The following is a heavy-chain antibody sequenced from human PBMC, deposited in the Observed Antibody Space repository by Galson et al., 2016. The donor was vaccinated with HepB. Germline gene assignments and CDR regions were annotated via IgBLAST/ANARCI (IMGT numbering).Heavy chain of an antibody. V-gene: IGHV4-59*01. CDR1: VGSISNYY. J-gene: IGHJ4*01. CDR2: IYYNGST. CDR3: ARAPYYDFWNALEGGRYFDY. D-gene: IGHD3-3*01. Sequence: LSLTCSVSVGSISNYYWSWIRQPPGKGLEWIGYIYYNGSTNYNPSLKSRVTILVDTSKNQFSLKLSSVTAADTAVYYCARAPYYDFWNALEGGRYFDYWGHGTLVTVSS.